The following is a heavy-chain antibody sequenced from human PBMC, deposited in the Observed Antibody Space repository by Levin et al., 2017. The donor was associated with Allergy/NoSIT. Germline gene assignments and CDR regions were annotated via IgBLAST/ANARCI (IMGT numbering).Heavy chain of an antibody. Sequence: PSETLSLTCTVSGGSISSYYWNWIRQPPGKGLEWIGHVYYSGSTNYNPSLKSRVTISADTSKNQFSLKLSSVTAADTAVYYCVTDVSAAGYWNFQHWGQGTLVTVSS. CDR1: GGSISSYY. J-gene: IGHJ1*01. CDR3: VTDVSAAGYWNFQH. V-gene: IGHV4-59*08. CDR2: VYYSGST. D-gene: IGHD3-9*01.